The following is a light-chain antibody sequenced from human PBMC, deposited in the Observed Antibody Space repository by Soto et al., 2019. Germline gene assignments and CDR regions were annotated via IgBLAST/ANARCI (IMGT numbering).Light chain of an antibody. CDR3: QQRSNWLALT. CDR1: QSISIW. J-gene: IGKJ4*01. Sequence: IHRTHSPSTLSASVLYRVTITCLASQSISIWLACYHQKPGRAPKFLIYKASDLENGVPSRFSGSGSGTEFALTISSLEPEDFAVYYCQQRSNWLALTFGGGTKVDIK. CDR2: KAS. V-gene: IGKV1-5*03.